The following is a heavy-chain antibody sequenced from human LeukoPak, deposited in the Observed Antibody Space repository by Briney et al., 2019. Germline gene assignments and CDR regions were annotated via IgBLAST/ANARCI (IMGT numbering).Heavy chain of an antibody. V-gene: IGHV3-48*04. CDR3: AGVKGIAVNWFDP. Sequence: GGSLRLSCAASGFTFSSYSMNWVSQAPGKGLEWVSYISSSGSTIYYADSVKGRFTISRDNAKNSLYLQMNSLRAEDTAVYYCAGVKGIAVNWFDPWGQGTLVTVSS. CDR2: ISSSGSTI. J-gene: IGHJ5*02. D-gene: IGHD6-19*01. CDR1: GFTFSSYS.